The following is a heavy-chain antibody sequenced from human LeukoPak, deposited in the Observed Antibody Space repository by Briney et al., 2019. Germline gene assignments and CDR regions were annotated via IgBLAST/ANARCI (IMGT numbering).Heavy chain of an antibody. D-gene: IGHD3-16*01. CDR1: GFTFSDYY. CDR2: ISGSGRTI. CDR3: ARDGTAAWGRFDP. V-gene: IGHV3-11*01. J-gene: IGHJ5*02. Sequence: GGSMRLSCAASGFTFSDYYMNWIRQAAGKGLEWVSYISGSGRTIYHADSVKGRFTISRDNAKNSLYLQMNSLRAEDTAVYYCARDGTAAWGRFDPWGQGTLVTVSS.